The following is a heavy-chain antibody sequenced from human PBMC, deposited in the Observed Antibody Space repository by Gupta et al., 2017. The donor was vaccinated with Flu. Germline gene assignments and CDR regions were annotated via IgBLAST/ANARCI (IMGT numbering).Heavy chain of an antibody. J-gene: IGHJ5*01. D-gene: IGHD4-17*01. V-gene: IGHV3-7*01. CDR3: ARDVGSGDHDS. CDR2: INRDGSVI. Sequence: EVQLVESGGGLVQPGGSLRLSCGASGFTLSDYWMSWVRQAPGKGPELVANINRDGSVINYMNFVRGRFTISRDNAKNAVYFQMNSLRVDDTAVYYCARDVGSGDHDSWGQGTLVTVSS. CDR1: GFTLSDYW.